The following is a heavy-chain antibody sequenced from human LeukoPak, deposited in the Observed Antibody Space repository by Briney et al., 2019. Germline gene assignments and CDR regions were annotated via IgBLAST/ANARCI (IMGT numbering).Heavy chain of an antibody. V-gene: IGHV4-30-2*01. D-gene: IGHD2-21*02. CDR3: ARGVTAIHDAFDI. CDR2: IYHSGST. J-gene: IGHJ3*02. CDR1: GGSISSGGYS. Sequence: PSETLSLTCAVSGGSISSGGYSWSWIRQPPGKGLEWIGYIYHSGSTYYNPSLKSRVTISVDRSKNQFSLKLSSVTAADTAVYYCARGVTAIHDAFDIWGQGTMVTVSS.